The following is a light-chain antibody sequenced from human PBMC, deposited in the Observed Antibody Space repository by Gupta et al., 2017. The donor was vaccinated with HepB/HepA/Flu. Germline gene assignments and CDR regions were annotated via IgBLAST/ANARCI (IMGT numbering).Light chain of an antibody. CDR3: SSYTSSSTLV. CDR1: SSDVGSYNR. J-gene: IGLJ1*01. CDR2: EVS. Sequence: VAIPCSGTSSDVGSYNRVSWYQQPPGTAPKLMIYEVSNRPSAVPDRFSGSKSGNTASLTISGLQAEDEADYYCSSYTSSSTLVFGTGTKVTVL. V-gene: IGLV2-18*02.